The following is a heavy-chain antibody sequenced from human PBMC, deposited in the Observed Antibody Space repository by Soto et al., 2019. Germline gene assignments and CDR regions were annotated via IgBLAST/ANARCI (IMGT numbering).Heavy chain of an antibody. D-gene: IGHD6-13*01. CDR1: GCTFTSYG. CDR2: INPYNGNT. CDR3: ARVGVGLAAPRVWPY. V-gene: IGHV1-18*01. Sequence: ASVKVSCKAFGCTFTSYGISWVRQAPGQGLEWMAWINPYNGNTKYAEKFLGRVTVTTDTSTATAYMEVRSLTSDDTAVFYCARVGVGLAAPRVWPYWGQGTPVTVSS. J-gene: IGHJ4*02.